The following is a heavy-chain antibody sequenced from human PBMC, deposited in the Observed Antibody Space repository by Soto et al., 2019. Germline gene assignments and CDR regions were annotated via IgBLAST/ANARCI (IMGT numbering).Heavy chain of an antibody. Sequence: ASVKVSCKASGGTFSSYAISWVRQAPGQRLGWMGWINAGNGNTKYSQKFQGRVTITRDTSASTAYMELSSLRSEDTAVYYCASASRDGYNYSYYYYYGMDVWGQGTTVTVS. J-gene: IGHJ6*02. CDR3: ASASRDGYNYSYYYYYGMDV. CDR2: INAGNGNT. CDR1: GGTFSSYA. D-gene: IGHD5-12*01. V-gene: IGHV1-3*01.